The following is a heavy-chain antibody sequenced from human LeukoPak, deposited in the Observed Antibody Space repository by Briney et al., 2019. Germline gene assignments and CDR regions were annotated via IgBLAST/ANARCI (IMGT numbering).Heavy chain of an antibody. Sequence: PGRSLRLSCAASGFTFSSYAMHWVRQAPGKGLEWVAVISYDGSNKYYADSVKGRFTISRDNSKNTLYLQMNSLRAEDTAVYYCARDDNGDFYFDYWGQGTLVTVSS. D-gene: IGHD4-17*01. V-gene: IGHV3-30*04. J-gene: IGHJ4*02. CDR1: GFTFSSYA. CDR2: ISYDGSNK. CDR3: ARDDNGDFYFDY.